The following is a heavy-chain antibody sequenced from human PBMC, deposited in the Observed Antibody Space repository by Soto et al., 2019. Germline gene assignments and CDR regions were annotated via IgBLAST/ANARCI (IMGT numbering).Heavy chain of an antibody. CDR2: IIPIFGTA. V-gene: IGHV1-69*13. D-gene: IGHD1-1*01. J-gene: IGHJ6*04. CDR1: GGTFSSYA. CDR3: VRKLERRIMEYGMEV. Sequence: GASVKVSCKASGGTFSSYAISWVRQAPGQELEWMGGIIPIFGTANYAHKFQGRVTITADESTSTAYMELSSLSSADTAVYYCVRKLERRIMEYGMEVWGEGTTVTVSS.